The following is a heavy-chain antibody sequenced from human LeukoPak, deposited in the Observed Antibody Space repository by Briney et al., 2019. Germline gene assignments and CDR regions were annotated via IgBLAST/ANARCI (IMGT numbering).Heavy chain of an antibody. Sequence: GGSLRLSCAASGFTFSSHSMNWVRQAPGKGLEWVGFIRSKAYGGTTEYAASVKGRFTISRDDSKSIAYLQMNSLKTEDTAVYYCTRAIEGAFDIWGQGTMVIVSS. CDR1: GFTFSSHS. J-gene: IGHJ3*02. CDR3: TRAIEGAFDI. CDR2: IRSKAYGGTT. V-gene: IGHV3-49*04.